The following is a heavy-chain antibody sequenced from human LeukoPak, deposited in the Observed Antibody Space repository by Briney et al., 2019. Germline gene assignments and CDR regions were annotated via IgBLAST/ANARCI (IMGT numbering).Heavy chain of an antibody. CDR2: VYKDGKM. Sequence: GGSLRLSCAASGFTVSSNYMSWVRQSPGKGLEWVSVVYKDGKMFYIDSVKGRFAISRDTSKNTVYLQMNNLRAEDTAVYYCASRHCSGGDCYFAGADPFDHWGQGTLVTVSS. V-gene: IGHV3-53*01. D-gene: IGHD2-21*01. CDR1: GFTVSSNY. J-gene: IGHJ4*02. CDR3: ASRHCSGGDCYFAGADPFDH.